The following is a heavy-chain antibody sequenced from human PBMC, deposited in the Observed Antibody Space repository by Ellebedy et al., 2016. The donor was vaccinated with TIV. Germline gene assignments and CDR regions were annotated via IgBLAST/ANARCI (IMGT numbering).Heavy chain of an antibody. J-gene: IGHJ3*02. CDR2: ISGSGGST. CDR3: AKDVTRAADAFDI. CDR1: GFTFSSYG. V-gene: IGHV3-23*01. Sequence: GESLKISCAASGFTFSSYGMHWVRQAPGKGLEWVSAISGSGGSTYYADSVKGRFTISRDNSKNTLYLQMNSLRAEDTAVYYCAKDVTRAADAFDIWGQGTMVTVSS. D-gene: IGHD3-3*01.